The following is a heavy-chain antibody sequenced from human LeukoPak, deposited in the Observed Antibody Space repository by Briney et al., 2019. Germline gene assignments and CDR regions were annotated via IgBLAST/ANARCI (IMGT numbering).Heavy chain of an antibody. CDR1: GYSFTSYW. CDR3: ARTDYGDYVEDY. V-gene: IGHV5-10-1*01. J-gene: IGHJ4*02. CDR2: IDPSDSYT. Sequence: KDGESLKISCKGSGYSFTSYWISWVRQMPGKGLEWMGRIDPSDSYTNYSPSFQGHVTISADKSISTAYLQWSSLKASDTAMYYCARTDYGDYVEDYWGQGTLVTVSS. D-gene: IGHD4-17*01.